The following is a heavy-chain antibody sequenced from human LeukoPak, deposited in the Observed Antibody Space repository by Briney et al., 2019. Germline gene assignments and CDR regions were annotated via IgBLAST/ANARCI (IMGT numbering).Heavy chain of an antibody. CDR3: ARDDSSGGSCYLGYY. D-gene: IGHD2-15*01. CDR2: ISAYNGNT. CDR1: GYTFTSYG. V-gene: IGHV1-18*01. Sequence: ASVKVSCKASGYTFTSYGISWVRQAPGQGLEWMGWISAYNGNTNYAQKFQGRVTMTTDTSTSTAYMELRSLRSDDTAVYYCARDDSSGGSCYLGYYWGQGTLVTVSS. J-gene: IGHJ4*02.